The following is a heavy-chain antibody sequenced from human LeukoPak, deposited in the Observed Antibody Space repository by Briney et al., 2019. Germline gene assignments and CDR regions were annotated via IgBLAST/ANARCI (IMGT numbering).Heavy chain of an antibody. Sequence: PGRSLRLSCAASGFTFSRHGMHWVRQAPGKGLERVAFIWDDGSNKDYEDSVKGRFTISRDNSKNTLYLQMNSLIVEDTAIYYCARDSGRYNYGPYHYWGQGILVTVSS. D-gene: IGHD5-18*01. CDR2: IWDDGSNK. CDR1: GFTFSRHG. CDR3: ARDSGRYNYGPYHY. V-gene: IGHV3-33*01. J-gene: IGHJ4*02.